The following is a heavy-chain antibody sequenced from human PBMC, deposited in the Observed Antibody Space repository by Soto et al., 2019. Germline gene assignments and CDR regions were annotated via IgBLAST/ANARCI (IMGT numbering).Heavy chain of an antibody. CDR3: AKDRGTGWYDYYYYGMDV. V-gene: IGHV3-23*01. Sequence: GGSLRLSCAASGFTFSSYAMNWVRQTPGKGLEWVSTISASGASTYYADSVKGRFTISRDNSKNTLYLQMNSLRAEDTAVYYCAKDRGTGWYDYYYYGMDVWGQGTTVTVSS. J-gene: IGHJ6*02. D-gene: IGHD6-19*01. CDR2: ISASGAST. CDR1: GFTFSSYA.